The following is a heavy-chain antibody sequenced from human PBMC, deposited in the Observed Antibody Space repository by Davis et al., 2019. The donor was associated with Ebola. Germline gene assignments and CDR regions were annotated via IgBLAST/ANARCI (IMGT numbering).Heavy chain of an antibody. J-gene: IGHJ4*02. CDR1: GYTFTSYY. V-gene: IGHV1-69*06. CDR3: ARITAAGPTRIY. CDR2: IIPIFGTA. Sequence: SVKVSCKASGYTFTSYYMHWVRQAPGQGLEWMGGIIPIFGTANYAQKFQGRVTITADKSTSTAYMELSSLRSEDTAVYYCARITAAGPTRIYWGQGTLVTVSS. D-gene: IGHD6-13*01.